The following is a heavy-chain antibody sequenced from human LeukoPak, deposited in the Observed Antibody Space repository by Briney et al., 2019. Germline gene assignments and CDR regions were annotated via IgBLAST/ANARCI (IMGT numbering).Heavy chain of an antibody. CDR1: GYTFTGYY. CDR3: ARESYCSSTSCPFDY. J-gene: IGHJ4*02. D-gene: IGHD2-2*01. Sequence: VASVKVSCKASGYTFTGYYMHWVRQAPGQGLEWMGWINPNSGGTNYAQKFQGRVTMTRDTSISTAYMELSRLRSDDTAVYYCARESYCSSTSCPFDYWGQGTLVTVSS. CDR2: INPNSGGT. V-gene: IGHV1-2*02.